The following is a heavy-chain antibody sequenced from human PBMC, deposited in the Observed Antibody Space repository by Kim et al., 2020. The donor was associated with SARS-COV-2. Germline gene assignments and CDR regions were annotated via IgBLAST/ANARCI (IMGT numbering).Heavy chain of an antibody. CDR1: GFTFSSYG. D-gene: IGHD3-22*01. CDR2: IWYDGSNK. V-gene: IGHV3-33*01. Sequence: GRSLRLSCAASGFTFSSYGMHWVRQAPGKGLEWVAVIWYDGSNKYYADSVKGRFTISRDNSKNTLYLQMNSLRAEDTAVYYCARAGYYYDSSGYKDDAFDIWGQGTMVTVSS. CDR3: ARAGYYYDSSGYKDDAFDI. J-gene: IGHJ3*02.